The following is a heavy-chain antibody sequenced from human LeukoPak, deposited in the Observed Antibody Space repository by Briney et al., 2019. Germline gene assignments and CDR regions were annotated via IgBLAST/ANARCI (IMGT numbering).Heavy chain of an antibody. CDR3: ARGREEDFFGY. V-gene: IGHV3-74*01. CDR2: INTDGSST. Sequence: GGSLRLSCAASGFTFSSHWMHWVRQAPGKGLVWVPRINTDGSSTAYADSVKGRFTISRDNAKNTLYLQMHSLRAEDTAVYYCARGREEDFFGYWGQGTLVTVSS. D-gene: IGHD1-26*01. J-gene: IGHJ4*02. CDR1: GFTFSSHW.